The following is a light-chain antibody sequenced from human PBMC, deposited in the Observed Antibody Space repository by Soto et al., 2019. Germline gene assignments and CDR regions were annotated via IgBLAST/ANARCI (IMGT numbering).Light chain of an antibody. J-gene: IGLJ2*01. CDR2: GNS. CDR1: SSNIGAGYD. CDR3: QSYDSSLSGYVV. Sequence: QPVLTQPPSVSGAPGQRVTISCTGRSSNIGAGYDVHWYQQLPGTAPKLLIYGNSNRPSGVPDRFSGSKSGTSASLAITGLQAEDEADYYCQSYDSSLSGYVVFGGGTKVNVL. V-gene: IGLV1-40*01.